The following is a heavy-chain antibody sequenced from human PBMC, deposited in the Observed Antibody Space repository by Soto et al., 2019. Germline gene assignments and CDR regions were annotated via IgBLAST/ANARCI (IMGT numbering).Heavy chain of an antibody. V-gene: IGHV3-13*01. CDR3: ARDVWSRASGPPDS. J-gene: IGHJ4*02. D-gene: IGHD3-10*01. Sequence: EDQLVESGGGLVQPGGSLRPSRAASGFAFSSYALHWVRRAPGKGLEWVSAIGTGGDTYYADSVMGRFTISRDNAKKSLYLHMNSLIAEDTALYYCARDVWSRASGPPDSWGQGTLVTVSS. CDR2: IGTGGDT. CDR1: GFAFSSYA.